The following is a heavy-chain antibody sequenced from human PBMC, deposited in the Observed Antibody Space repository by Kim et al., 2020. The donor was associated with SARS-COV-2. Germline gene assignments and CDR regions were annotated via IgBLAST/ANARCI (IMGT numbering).Heavy chain of an antibody. J-gene: IGHJ6*02. CDR3: SYGMDV. V-gene: IGHV6-1*01. Sequence: RSSWYNDYAVSVKSRITINPDTSKTQFSLQLNSVTPEDTAVYYCSYGMDVWGQGTTVTVSS. CDR2: RSSWYN.